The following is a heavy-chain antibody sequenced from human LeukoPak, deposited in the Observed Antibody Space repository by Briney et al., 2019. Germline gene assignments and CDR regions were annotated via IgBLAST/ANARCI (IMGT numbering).Heavy chain of an antibody. V-gene: IGHV4-34*01. CDR2: INHSGST. CDR3: ARAKGTYYYDSSGYYHYYYYYGMDV. CDR1: GGSFSGYY. D-gene: IGHD3-22*01. Sequence: PSETLSLTCAVYGGSFSGYYWSWIRQPPGKGLEWIGEINHSGSTNYNPSLESRVTISVDTSKNQFSLKLSSVTAADTAVYYCARAKGTYYYDSSGYYHYYYYYGMDVWGQGTTVTVSS. J-gene: IGHJ6*02.